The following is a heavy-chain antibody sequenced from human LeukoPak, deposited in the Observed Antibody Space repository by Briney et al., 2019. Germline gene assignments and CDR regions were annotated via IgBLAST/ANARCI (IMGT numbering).Heavy chain of an antibody. CDR2: IHSSGTT. CDR1: GESVSGYY. CDR3: ARLTATPAGSYHYHYIHV. Sequence: SETLSLTCTVSGESVSGYYYNWIRQPPGKGLEWIGFIHSSGTTEYIPSLRGRVTLSVATSKNQLSLKLTSVTAADTAVYYCARLTATPAGSYHYHYIHVWGKGTTVTVSS. J-gene: IGHJ6*03. D-gene: IGHD3-9*01. V-gene: IGHV4-59*08.